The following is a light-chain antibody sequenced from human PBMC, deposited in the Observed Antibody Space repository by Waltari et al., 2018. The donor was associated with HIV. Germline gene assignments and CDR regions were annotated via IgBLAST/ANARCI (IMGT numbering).Light chain of an antibody. V-gene: IGKV3-11*01. CDR1: QSVQEF. J-gene: IGKJ4*01. Sequence: EIVLTQSPAILSVSPGETATLSCRASQSVQEFLAWYQRRHGQVPRLVVYDASTRAAGVPDRFSGSGFGTDFTLTISGLEPEDVAFYYCQHRTTWPPTFGGGTRVEIE. CDR3: QHRTTWPPT. CDR2: DAS.